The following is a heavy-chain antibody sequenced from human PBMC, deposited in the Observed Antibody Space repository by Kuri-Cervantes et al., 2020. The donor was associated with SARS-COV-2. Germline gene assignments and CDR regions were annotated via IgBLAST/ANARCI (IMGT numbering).Heavy chain of an antibody. Sequence: ASVNVSCKVSGYTLTELSMHWVRQAPGKGLEWMGGFDPEDGETIHAQKFQGRVTMTEDTSTDTAYMELSSLRSEDTAVYYCATDLAGIVAYHFDYWGQGTLVTVSS. CDR1: GYTLTELS. D-gene: IGHD1-26*01. J-gene: IGHJ4*02. CDR3: ATDLAGIVAYHFDY. CDR2: FDPEDGET. V-gene: IGHV1-24*01.